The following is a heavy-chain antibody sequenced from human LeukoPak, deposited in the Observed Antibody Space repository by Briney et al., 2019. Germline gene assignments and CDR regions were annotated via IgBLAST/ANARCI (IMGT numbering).Heavy chain of an antibody. CDR2: IYHGGST. J-gene: IGHJ3*02. CDR1: GGSISSSNW. D-gene: IGHD2-21*02. Sequence: SETLSLTCAVSGGSISSSNWWTWVRQAPGKGLEWIGEIYHGGSTNYNPSLKSRVTISVDKSKNHFSLKLSSVTAADTALYYCARYCGGDCYIMNAFDIWGQGTMVTVSS. CDR3: ARYCGGDCYIMNAFDI. V-gene: IGHV4-4*02.